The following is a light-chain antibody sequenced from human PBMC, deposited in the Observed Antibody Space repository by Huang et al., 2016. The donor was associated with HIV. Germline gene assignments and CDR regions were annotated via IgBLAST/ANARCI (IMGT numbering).Light chain of an antibody. CDR2: AAS. J-gene: IGKJ1*01. Sequence: AIQMTQSPSSLSASVGDRVTITCRASQGIRNDLGWYQQKPGKAPKLLIYAASSLQSGGPSRVSGSGSGTDFTLTISSLQPEDFATYYCLQDFNYPRTFGQGTKVEIK. CDR3: LQDFNYPRT. V-gene: IGKV1-6*01. CDR1: QGIRND.